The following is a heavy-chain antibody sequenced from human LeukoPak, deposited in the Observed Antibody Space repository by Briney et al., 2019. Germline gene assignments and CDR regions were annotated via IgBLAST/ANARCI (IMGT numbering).Heavy chain of an antibody. D-gene: IGHD3-10*01. CDR3: ARVRNYYGSGSIPFDY. J-gene: IGHJ4*02. V-gene: IGHV5-51*01. CDR2: IYPGDSDT. Sequence: GESLKTSCKGSGYSFTSYWIGWVRQMPGKGLEWMGIIYPGDSDTRYSPSFQGQVTISADKSISTAYLQWSSLKASDTAMYYCARVRNYYGSGSIPFDYWGQGTLVTVSS. CDR1: GYSFTSYW.